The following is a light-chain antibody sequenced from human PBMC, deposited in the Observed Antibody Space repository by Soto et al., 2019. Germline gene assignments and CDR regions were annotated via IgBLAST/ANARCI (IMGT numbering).Light chain of an antibody. CDR1: QNITNN. V-gene: IGKV1-33*01. CDR3: QQYYGLPPLT. Sequence: DIQMTQSPSSLSASIGDRVTITCQASQNITNNLSWYQQKPGKAPNLLIYHTSKLAKGVTSRFSGSGSGTDFSFIITSLQREDLATYYCQQYYGLPPLTFGKGTRLESK. CDR2: HTS. J-gene: IGKJ5*01.